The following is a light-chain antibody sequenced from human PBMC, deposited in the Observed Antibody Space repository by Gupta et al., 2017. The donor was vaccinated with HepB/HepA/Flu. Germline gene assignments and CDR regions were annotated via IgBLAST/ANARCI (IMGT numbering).Light chain of an antibody. J-gene: IGKJ5*01. Sequence: DIQLTQSQSFLSSSVGDRVTITCRASQGISSYLAWYQQRPGKAPNLLIYSASTLQSGVPSRCSGSGSGTEFTLTISSLQPEDFASYYCQQFKSFPLTFGQGTRLEIK. CDR3: QQFKSFPLT. CDR2: SAS. CDR1: QGISSY. V-gene: IGKV1-9*01.